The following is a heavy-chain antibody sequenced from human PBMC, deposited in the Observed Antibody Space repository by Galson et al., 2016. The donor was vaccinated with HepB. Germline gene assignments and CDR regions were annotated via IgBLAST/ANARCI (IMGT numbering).Heavy chain of an antibody. Sequence: SVKVSCKASGYTFTSYYIHWVRQAPGQGLEWVGVITPSGGITTYAQKFRGRVTMTRDTSRSTVYMELISLRSEDTAVYYCARDRGARRSFYYFHYWGQGTLVTVSS. J-gene: IGHJ4*02. CDR3: ARDRGARRSFYYFHY. CDR2: ITPSGGIT. V-gene: IGHV1-46*01. CDR1: GYTFTSYY. D-gene: IGHD1-26*01.